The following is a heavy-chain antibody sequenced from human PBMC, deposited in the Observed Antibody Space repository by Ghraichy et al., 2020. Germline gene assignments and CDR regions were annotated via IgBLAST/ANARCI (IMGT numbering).Heavy chain of an antibody. D-gene: IGHD1-26*01. CDR3: AKDASGSYYFRDAFDI. J-gene: IGHJ3*02. V-gene: IGHV3-23*01. CDR1: GFTFSSYA. Sequence: GGSLRLSCAASGFTFSSYAMSWVRQAPGKGLEWVSAISGSGGSTYYADSVKGRFTISRDNSKNTLYLQMNSLRAEDTAVYYCAKDASGSYYFRDAFDIWGQGTMVTVSS. CDR2: ISGSGGST.